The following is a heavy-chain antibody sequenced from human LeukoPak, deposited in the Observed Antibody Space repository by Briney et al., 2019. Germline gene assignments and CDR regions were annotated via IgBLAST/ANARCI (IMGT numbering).Heavy chain of an antibody. CDR3: TRDQQNYYGSGGPDY. D-gene: IGHD3-10*01. CDR1: GFTVSNNY. J-gene: IGHJ4*02. CDR2: IYSGGST. Sequence: GGSLRLSCAASGFTVSNNYMSWVRQAPGKGLEWVSVIYSGGSTYYADSVKGRFTISRDNSKNTLYLEMNSLRAEDTAVYYCTRDQQNYYGSGGPDYWGQGTLVTVSS. V-gene: IGHV3-66*01.